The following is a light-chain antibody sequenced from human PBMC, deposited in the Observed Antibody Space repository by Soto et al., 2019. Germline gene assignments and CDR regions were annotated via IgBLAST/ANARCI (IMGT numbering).Light chain of an antibody. CDR2: GAS. J-gene: IGKJ1*01. V-gene: IGKV3-20*01. CDR3: QQYGNSPRT. Sequence: EIVLTQSPATLSVSPGERATLSCRASQSVGSSYVAWYQQKPGQGPRLLIYGASSRATGIPDRFSGSGSGTDFTLTISRLEPEDFAMYYCQQYGNSPRTFGQGTKVDIK. CDR1: QSVGSSY.